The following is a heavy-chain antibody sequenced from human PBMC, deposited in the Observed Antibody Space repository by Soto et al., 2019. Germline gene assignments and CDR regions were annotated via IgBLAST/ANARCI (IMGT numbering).Heavy chain of an antibody. V-gene: IGHV4-30-2*01. CDR2: IYHRGRP. J-gene: IGHJ5*02. CDR3: ARVPSP. Sequence: QLQLQESGSGLGKPSQTLSLTCAVSGGSISSGGYSWSWIRQPPGKGLEWMGYIYHRGRPYYNPSLKSRVTLSEDRSTDQFSLKLSSVTAADTAVYYCARVPSPWGQGTLVTVSS. CDR1: GGSISSGGYS.